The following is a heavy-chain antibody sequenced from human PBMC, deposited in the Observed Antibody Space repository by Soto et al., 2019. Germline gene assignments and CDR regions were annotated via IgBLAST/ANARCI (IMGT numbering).Heavy chain of an antibody. D-gene: IGHD3-16*02. CDR3: NGGGMMTFGGVIAVEDAY. Sequence: GGSLRLSCTTSGFTFGDYAMSWFRQAPGKGLEWVSFIRSKAYGGTTEYAASIRGRFTISRDDSKSIAYLQMNSLKTEDTAVYYCNGGGMMTFGGVIAVEDAYWGQGTLVTVSS. V-gene: IGHV3-49*03. CDR2: IRSKAYGGTT. CDR1: GFTFGDYA. J-gene: IGHJ4*02.